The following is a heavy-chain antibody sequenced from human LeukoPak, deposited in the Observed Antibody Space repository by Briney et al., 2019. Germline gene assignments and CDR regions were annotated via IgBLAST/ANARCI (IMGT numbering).Heavy chain of an antibody. CDR1: GGSISSYY. V-gene: IGHV4-59*01. CDR3: ARADYGDPSYYSDY. CDR2: IYYSGST. D-gene: IGHD4-17*01. Sequence: SETLSLTCTVSGGSISSYYWSWIRQPPGKGLEWIGYIYYSGSTNYNPSFKSRVTISVDTSKNQFSLKLSSVTAADTAVYYCARADYGDPSYYSDYWGQGTLVTVSS. J-gene: IGHJ4*02.